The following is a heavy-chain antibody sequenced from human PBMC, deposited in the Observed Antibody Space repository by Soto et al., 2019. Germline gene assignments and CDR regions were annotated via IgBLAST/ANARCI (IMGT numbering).Heavy chain of an antibody. J-gene: IGHJ4*02. D-gene: IGHD5-18*01. CDR2: IYYTGKA. CDR3: AREGPKTAILTRFDY. Sequence: QVQLQESGPGLVRPSQTLSLTCSVSGASISNTDYYWSWIRQPPGKALEWIGFIYYTGKAYHNASLRSRLSMSVDTSKNQLSLNLTSVTAADSAIYYCAREGPKTAILTRFDYWAPGMLVTVSS. CDR1: GASISNTDYY. V-gene: IGHV4-30-4*01.